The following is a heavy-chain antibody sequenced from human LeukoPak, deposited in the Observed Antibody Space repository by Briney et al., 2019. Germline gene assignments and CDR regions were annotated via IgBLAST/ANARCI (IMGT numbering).Heavy chain of an antibody. J-gene: IGHJ5*02. CDR3: ARVISRGAGNGIYDWFDP. CDR1: GDSVSSNSAA. D-gene: IGHD6-13*01. V-gene: IGHV6-1*01. CDR2: TYYRSKWYN. Sequence: SQTLSLTCAISGDSVSSNSAAWNWLRQSPSRGLEWLGRTYYRSKWYNDYAVSVKSRITINPDTSKNQFSLQLNSVTPEDTAVYYCARVISRGAGNGIYDWFDPWGQGTLVTVSS.